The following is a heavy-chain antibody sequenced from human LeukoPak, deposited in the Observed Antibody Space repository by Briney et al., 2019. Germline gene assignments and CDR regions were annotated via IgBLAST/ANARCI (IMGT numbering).Heavy chain of an antibody. V-gene: IGHV3-30-3*01. D-gene: IGHD2/OR15-2a*01. CDR1: GFTFSSYA. CDR3: ARDFNRAFDI. J-gene: IGHJ3*02. Sequence: GRSLRLSCAASGFTFSSYAMHWVRQAPGKGLEWVAVISYDGSNKYYADSVKGRFTISRDNSKNTLYLQMNSLRAEDTAAYYCARDFNRAFDIWGQGTMVTVSS. CDR2: ISYDGSNK.